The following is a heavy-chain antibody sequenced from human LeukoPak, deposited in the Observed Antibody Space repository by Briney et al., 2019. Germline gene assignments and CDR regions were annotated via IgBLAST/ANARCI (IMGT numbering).Heavy chain of an antibody. J-gene: IGHJ4*02. CDR1: GFIFNNYA. D-gene: IGHD3-3*01. CDR3: PKYDLWTTYYTFQY. CDR2: ISTTGSTT. Sequence: GGSLRLSCAASGFIFNNYAMSWVRQAPGKGLEWVSSISTTGSTTYYADSVRGRFTISRDNSQNTLSLQMDSLTAADTAVYSCPKYDLWTTYYTFQYWGQGTLVSVSS. V-gene: IGHV3-23*01.